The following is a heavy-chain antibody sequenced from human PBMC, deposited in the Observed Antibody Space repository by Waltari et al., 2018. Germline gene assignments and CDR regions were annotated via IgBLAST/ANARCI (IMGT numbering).Heavy chain of an antibody. CDR3: VRDFWSAGSR. Sequence: QVQLVQSGAEVKKPGASVKVSCKASGYPFSEYYIHWVRQAPGQGLEWMGWILPNTGGTNYAQNFQGRVTMTTDTSINTAYLELSSLRYDDTAVFYCVRDFWSAGSRWGQGTLVTIS. J-gene: IGHJ4*02. CDR2: ILPNTGGT. D-gene: IGHD3-3*01. V-gene: IGHV1-2*02. CDR1: GYPFSEYY.